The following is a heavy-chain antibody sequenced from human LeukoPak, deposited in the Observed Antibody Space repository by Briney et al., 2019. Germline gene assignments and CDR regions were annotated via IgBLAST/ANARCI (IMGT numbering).Heavy chain of an antibody. J-gene: IGHJ6*03. D-gene: IGHD3-3*01. CDR2: IYTSGGT. CDR3: AREIFGVANYYYYYMDV. Sequence: SQTLSLTYTVSGGSISSSSYYWSWIRQPAGKGLEWIGRIYTSGGTQYKPSLKSRVTISADTSKNKFSLKLSSVTAANTSVYYCAREIFGVANYYYYYMDVWGKGTTVTVSS. CDR1: GGSISSSSYY. V-gene: IGHV4-61*02.